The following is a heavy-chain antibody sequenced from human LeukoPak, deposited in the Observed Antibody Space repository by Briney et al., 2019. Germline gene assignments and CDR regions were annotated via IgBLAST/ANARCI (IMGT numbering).Heavy chain of an antibody. Sequence: SETLSLTCTVSGGSISSSSYYWGWIRQPPGKGLEWIGYIYYSGSTNYNPSLKSRVTISVDTSKNQFSLKLSSVTAADTAVYYCARENQGFGELWPHEKRGPVEYFDYWGQGTLVTVSS. D-gene: IGHD3-10*01. CDR1: GGSISSSSYY. V-gene: IGHV4-61*05. CDR2: IYYSGST. J-gene: IGHJ4*02. CDR3: ARENQGFGELWPHEKRGPVEYFDY.